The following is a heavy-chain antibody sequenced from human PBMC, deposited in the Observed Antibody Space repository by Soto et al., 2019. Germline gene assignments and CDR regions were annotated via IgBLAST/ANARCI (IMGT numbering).Heavy chain of an antibody. D-gene: IGHD2-21*02. CDR1: GGSISSYY. V-gene: IGHV4-59*01. J-gene: IGHJ6*02. CDR3: ARVLYCGGDCYNYYYYGMDV. CDR2: IYYSGST. Sequence: PSETLSLTCTVSGGSISSYYWSWIRQPPGKGLEWIGYIYYSGSTNYNPSLKSRVTISVDTSKNQFSLKLSSVTAADTAVYYCARVLYCGGDCYNYYYYGMDVWGQGTTVTVSS.